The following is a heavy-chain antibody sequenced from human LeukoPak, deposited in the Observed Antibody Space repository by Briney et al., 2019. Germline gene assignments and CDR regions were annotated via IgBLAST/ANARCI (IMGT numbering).Heavy chain of an antibody. CDR3: ASEDLVVWR. CDR1: GGSLRSYY. J-gene: IGHJ4*02. CDR2: IYYSGST. Sequence: PSETLSLTCTVSGGSLRSYYWSWIRQPPGKGLEWIGYIYYSGSTNYNPSLKSRVTISVDTSKNQFSLKLSSVTAADTAVYYCASEDLVVWRWGQGTLVTVSS. D-gene: IGHD3-22*01. V-gene: IGHV4-59*01.